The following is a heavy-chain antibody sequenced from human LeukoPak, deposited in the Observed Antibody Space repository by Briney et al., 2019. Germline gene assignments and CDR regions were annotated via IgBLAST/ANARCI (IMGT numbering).Heavy chain of an antibody. Sequence: KPSETLSLTCTVSGGSINNYFWSWIRQPPGKGLEWIGYISYSGTTNYNPSLKSRVIVSVDSSKNQFSLTLTSVTAADSAVYYCARDQKDDYNYGYYYYMDVWGTGTTVTVSS. CDR3: ARDQKDDYNYGYYYYMDV. J-gene: IGHJ6*03. D-gene: IGHD5-24*01. CDR1: GGSINNYF. CDR2: ISYSGTT. V-gene: IGHV4-59*01.